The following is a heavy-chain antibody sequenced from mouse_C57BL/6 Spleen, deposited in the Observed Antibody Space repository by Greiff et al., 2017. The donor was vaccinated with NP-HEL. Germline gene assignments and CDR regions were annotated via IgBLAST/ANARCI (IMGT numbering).Heavy chain of an antibody. CDR1: GYTFTSYG. V-gene: IGHV1-81*01. CDR3: ARGRNGFFDY. Sequence: QVQLKESGAELARPGASVKLSCKASGYTFTSYGISWVKQRTGQGLEWIGEIYPRSGNTYYNEKFKGKATLTADKSSSTAYMELRSLTSEDSAVYFCARGRNGFFDYWGQGTTLTVSS. CDR2: IYPRSGNT. J-gene: IGHJ2*01.